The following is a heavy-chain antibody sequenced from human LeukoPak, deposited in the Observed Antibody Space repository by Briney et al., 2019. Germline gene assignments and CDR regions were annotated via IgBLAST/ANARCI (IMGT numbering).Heavy chain of an antibody. CDR3: AKEMLGELLPISWDY. Sequence: GASLRLSCAASGFTFSSYAMSWVRQAPGKGLERVSAISGSGGSTYYADSVKGRFTISRDNSKNTLYLQMNSLRAEDTAVYYCAKEMLGELLPISWDYWGQGTLVTVSS. V-gene: IGHV3-23*01. CDR1: GFTFSSYA. J-gene: IGHJ4*02. CDR2: ISGSGGST. D-gene: IGHD1-26*01.